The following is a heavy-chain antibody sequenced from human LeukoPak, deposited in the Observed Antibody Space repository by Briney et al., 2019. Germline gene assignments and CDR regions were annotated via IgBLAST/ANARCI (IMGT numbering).Heavy chain of an antibody. J-gene: IGHJ4*02. Sequence: SVKVSCKASGGTFSSYAISWVRQAPGQGLEWMGGIIPIFGTANYAQKFQGRVTITADESTSTAYMELSSLRSEDAAVYYCAVELTAPFDYWGQGTLVTVSS. CDR1: GGTFSSYA. V-gene: IGHV1-69*13. CDR3: AVELTAPFDY. CDR2: IIPIFGTA. D-gene: IGHD1-14*01.